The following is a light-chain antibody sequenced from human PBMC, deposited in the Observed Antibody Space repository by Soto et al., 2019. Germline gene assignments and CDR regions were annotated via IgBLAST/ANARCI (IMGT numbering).Light chain of an antibody. Sequence: EIVLTQSPGTLSLSPGERATLSCRASQSVSSSYVAWYQQKPGQAPRLLIYGASSRATGIPDRFSGSGSGTDFTLTISRLEPEDFAVYYCQQYSSSLFTFGPGTKVDIK. CDR3: QQYSSSLFT. CDR2: GAS. CDR1: QSVSSSY. V-gene: IGKV3-20*01. J-gene: IGKJ3*01.